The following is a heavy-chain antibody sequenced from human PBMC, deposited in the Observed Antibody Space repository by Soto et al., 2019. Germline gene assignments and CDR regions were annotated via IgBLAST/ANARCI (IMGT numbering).Heavy chain of an antibody. CDR3: ARNYGGNSQFFDL. CDR2: FFHTGTA. D-gene: IGHD4-17*01. J-gene: IGHJ2*01. V-gene: IGHV4-59*11. CDR1: GDAITRQY. Sequence: QVQLQESGPGLVKPSETLSLNCSVSGDAITRQYWSWIRQSPGKGLEWLGYFFHTGTALYNPSLRRRVTMSVDTSKNQFSLKLTSVIPADTAVYFCARNYGGNSQFFDLWGRGTLVTVSS.